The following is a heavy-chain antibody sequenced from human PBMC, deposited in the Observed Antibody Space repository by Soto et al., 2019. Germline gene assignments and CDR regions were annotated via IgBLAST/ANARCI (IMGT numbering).Heavy chain of an antibody. D-gene: IGHD1-26*01. CDR1: GNTFTYRY. CDR3: ACGGAGSGPFTWELHDH. Sequence: QMQLVQSGAEVKRTGSTVTVSCKALGNTFTYRYLHWVRQAPGQALEWMGWITPFSGDVHYAQKFPARVTITRDRSVNTAYMRMSSLRPEDTAMYYCACGGAGSGPFTWELHDHGGQGPLVTVSS. J-gene: IGHJ4*02. V-gene: IGHV1-45*02. CDR2: ITPFSGDV.